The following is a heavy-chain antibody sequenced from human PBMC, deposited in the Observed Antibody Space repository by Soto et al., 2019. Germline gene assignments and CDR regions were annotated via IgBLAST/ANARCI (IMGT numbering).Heavy chain of an antibody. CDR1: GGSFSGYD. D-gene: IGHD2-2*01. V-gene: IGHV4-34*01. J-gene: IGHJ4*02. CDR2: INHSGST. Sequence: WETLSLTCAAYGGSFSGYDWSWIRQPPGKGLEWIGEINHSGSTNYNASLKSRVTISVDTSKNKFSLKLSSVTAAETAVYYCARGRRLPAACAGGYFDYWGQGTLVTVSS. CDR3: ARGRRLPAACAGGYFDY.